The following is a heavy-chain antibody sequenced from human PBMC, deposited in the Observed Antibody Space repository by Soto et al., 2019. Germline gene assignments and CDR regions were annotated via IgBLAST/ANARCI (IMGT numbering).Heavy chain of an antibody. D-gene: IGHD5-12*01. CDR3: ASHRAGIGNSGYGY. CDR1: GYTFTSYG. J-gene: IGHJ4*02. V-gene: IGHV1-18*01. CDR2: ISAYNGNT. Sequence: QVQLVQSGAAVKKPGASVQVSCKASGYTFTSYGISWVRQAPGRGLEWMGWISAYNGNTNYAQKLQGRVTMTTDTATSTAYMELRSLRSDDTAVYYGASHRAGIGNSGYGYWGQGTLVTVSS.